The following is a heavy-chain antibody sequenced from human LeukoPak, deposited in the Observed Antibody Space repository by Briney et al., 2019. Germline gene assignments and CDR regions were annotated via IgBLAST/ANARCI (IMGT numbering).Heavy chain of an antibody. CDR3: ARKGSRRPSPEGV. Sequence: PGGSLRLSCVGSGFTFSNKWMTWVRQAPGKGPEWVATIKKDGSQTYYVDSVKGRFTISRDNAKNSVSLQMDSLRAEDTAVYYCARKGSRRPSPEGVWGQGALVTVSS. V-gene: IGHV3-7*03. CDR2: IKKDGSQT. D-gene: IGHD1-14*01. J-gene: IGHJ4*02. CDR1: GFTFSNKW.